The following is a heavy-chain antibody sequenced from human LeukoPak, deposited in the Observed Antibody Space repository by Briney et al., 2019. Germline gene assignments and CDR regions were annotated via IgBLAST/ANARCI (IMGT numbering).Heavy chain of an antibody. V-gene: IGHV4-4*07. Sequence: SETLSLTCTVSGGSISTYYWSWIRQPAGKGLEWIGRIYTSGNTNYNPSLKSRLTMSVDTSKNQFSLKLRSVTAADTAVYYCSRGWNHFYYNGMDVWGQGTTVTVSS. CDR3: SRGWNHFYYNGMDV. CDR2: IYTSGNT. CDR1: GGSISTYY. D-gene: IGHD1-1*01. J-gene: IGHJ6*02.